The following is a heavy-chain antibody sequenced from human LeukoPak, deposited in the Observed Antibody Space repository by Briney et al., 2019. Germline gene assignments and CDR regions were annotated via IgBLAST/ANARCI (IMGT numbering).Heavy chain of an antibody. CDR1: GFTFSSYA. D-gene: IGHD5-12*01. Sequence: GGSLRLSCAASGFTFSSYAMSWVRQAPGKGLEWVSAISGSGGSTYYADSVKGRFTISRDNSKNTLYLQMNSLRAEDTAVYYCAKAGATLYGGYRGQYYYYYGMDVWGQGTTVTVSS. CDR2: ISGSGGST. V-gene: IGHV3-23*01. CDR3: AKAGATLYGGYRGQYYYYYGMDV. J-gene: IGHJ6*02.